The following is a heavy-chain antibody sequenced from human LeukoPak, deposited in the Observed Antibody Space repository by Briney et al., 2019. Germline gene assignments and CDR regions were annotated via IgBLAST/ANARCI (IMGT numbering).Heavy chain of an antibody. V-gene: IGHV4-59*01. D-gene: IGHD5-18*01. Sequence: SETLSLTCSVSGGSISTYYWNWIRQTPGKGREWLGHISYENTDYNPSLKSRVTISVDKSKNPFSLKMTCVTAADTAVYYCARDKAHSYGRYFDPWGQGALVTVSS. CDR3: ARDKAHSYGRYFDP. CDR2: ISYENT. J-gene: IGHJ5*02. CDR1: GGSISTYY.